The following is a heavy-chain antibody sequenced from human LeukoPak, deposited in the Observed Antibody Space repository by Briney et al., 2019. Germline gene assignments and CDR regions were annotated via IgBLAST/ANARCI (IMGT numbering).Heavy chain of an antibody. J-gene: IGHJ6*03. CDR3: AKDKWLRGYYYYYMDV. CDR2: ITWNGDST. V-gene: IGHV3-43*01. Sequence: GGSLRLSCAASGFAFDDYNMHWVRQAPGKGLEWVSLITWNGDSTYYADSVEGRFTISRDNSKNSLYLQMNSLRTEDTALYYCAKDKWLRGYYYYYMDVWGKGTTVTVSS. D-gene: IGHD5-12*01. CDR1: GFAFDDYN.